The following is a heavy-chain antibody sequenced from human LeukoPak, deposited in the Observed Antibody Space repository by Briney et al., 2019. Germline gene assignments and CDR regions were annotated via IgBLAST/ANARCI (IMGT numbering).Heavy chain of an antibody. CDR3: ARSILIGYYYYMDV. D-gene: IGHD2-8*01. V-gene: IGHV1-2*02. J-gene: IGHJ6*03. CDR1: GYTFTGYY. Sequence: ASVKVSCKASGYTFTGYYIHWVRQAPGQGLEWMGWINPNSGGTNYAQKFQGRVTMTRDTSISTAYMELSRLRSDDTAVYYCARSILIGYYYYMDVWGKGTTVTISS. CDR2: INPNSGGT.